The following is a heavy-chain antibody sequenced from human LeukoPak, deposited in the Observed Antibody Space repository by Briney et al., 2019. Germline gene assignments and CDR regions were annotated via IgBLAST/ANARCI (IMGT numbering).Heavy chain of an antibody. Sequence: PGGSLRLSCAASGFTFNSYWMNWVRQAPGKGLEWVANIKQDGSEKYYVDSVKGRFTISRDNAKNSLFLQMNSLGAEDTAVYYCVGGAWFDPWGQGTLVTVSS. J-gene: IGHJ5*02. D-gene: IGHD3-3*01. CDR2: IKQDGSEK. V-gene: IGHV3-7*02. CDR1: GFTFNSYW. CDR3: VGGAWFDP.